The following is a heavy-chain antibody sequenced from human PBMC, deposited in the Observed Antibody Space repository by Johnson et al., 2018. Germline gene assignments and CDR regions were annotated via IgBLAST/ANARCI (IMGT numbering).Heavy chain of an antibody. CDR2: ISWNSGKI. V-gene: IGHV3-9*01. CDR3: AKGGYYTYYYAYGMDV. Sequence: EVQLVESGGGLVQPDRSLRLACAASGFTFDDYAMHWVRQAPGKGLEWVSGISWNSGKIDYADSVKGRFTISRDTAKNSLYLQMNSLRVEDTALYYCAKGGYYTYYYAYGMDVWGQGTTVTVSS. CDR1: GFTFDDYA. J-gene: IGHJ6*02. D-gene: IGHD3-3*01.